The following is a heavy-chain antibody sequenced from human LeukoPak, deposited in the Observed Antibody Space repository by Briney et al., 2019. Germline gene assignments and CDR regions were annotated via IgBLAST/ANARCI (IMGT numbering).Heavy chain of an antibody. J-gene: IGHJ3*02. CDR2: ISSSSSYI. D-gene: IGHD3-10*01. Sequence: GGSLRLSCAASGFTFSSSNMSWVRQAPGKGLEWVSSISSSSSYIYYADSVKGRFTISRDNAKNSLYLQMNSLRAEDTAVYYCARGWALVRGVIPSDDAFDIWGQGTMVTVSS. CDR1: GFTFSSSN. V-gene: IGHV3-21*01. CDR3: ARGWALVRGVIPSDDAFDI.